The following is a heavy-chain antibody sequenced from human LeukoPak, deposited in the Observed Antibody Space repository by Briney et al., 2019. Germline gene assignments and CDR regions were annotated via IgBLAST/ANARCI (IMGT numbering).Heavy chain of an antibody. CDR3: ARSAYYYYYYMDV. V-gene: IGHV4-59*12. CDR2: IYYSGYT. CDR1: GGSISSYY. Sequence: SETLSLTCTVSGGSISSYYWSWIRQPPGKGLEWIGYIYYSGYTNYNPSLKSRVTISVDTSKNQFSLKLSSVTAADTAVYYCARSAYYYYYYMDVWGKGTTVTVSS. J-gene: IGHJ6*03.